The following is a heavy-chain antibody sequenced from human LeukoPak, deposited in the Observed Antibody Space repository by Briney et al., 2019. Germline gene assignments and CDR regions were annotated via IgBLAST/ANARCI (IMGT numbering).Heavy chain of an antibody. V-gene: IGHV3-23*01. CDR2: ISDSGGTT. D-gene: IGHD1-26*01. J-gene: IGHJ6*02. CDR3: AKYLGATIGGYGMDV. CDR1: GITLSNYG. Sequence: PGGSLRLSCAVSGITLSNYGMSWVRQAPGKGLEWVAGISDSGGTTKYADSVKGRFTISRDNAKNSLYLQMNSLRAEDTALYYCAKYLGATIGGYGMDVWGQGTTVTVSS.